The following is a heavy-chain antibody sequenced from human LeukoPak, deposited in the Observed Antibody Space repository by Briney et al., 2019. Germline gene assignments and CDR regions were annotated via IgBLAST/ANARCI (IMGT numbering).Heavy chain of an antibody. Sequence: SETLSLTCAVYGGSFSGYYWSWIRQPPGKGLEWIGEINHSGSTNYNPSLKSRVTISVDMSKNQFSLKLSSVTAADTAVYYCARGRYSSGWYPYYYYMDVWGKGTTVTVSS. CDR3: ARGRYSSGWYPYYYYMDV. D-gene: IGHD6-19*01. CDR1: GGSFSGYY. J-gene: IGHJ6*03. V-gene: IGHV4-34*01. CDR2: INHSGST.